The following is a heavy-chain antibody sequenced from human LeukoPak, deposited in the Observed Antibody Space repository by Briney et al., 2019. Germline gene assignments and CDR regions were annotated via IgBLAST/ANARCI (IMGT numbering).Heavy chain of an antibody. D-gene: IGHD3-22*01. CDR3: ATRPPNDISGYLNN. CDR1: GGSMSTYY. CDR2: IHHSGTT. V-gene: IGHV4-59*01. Sequence: PSETLSLTCTVSGGSMSTYYWSWIRQSPGKGLEWIGYIHHSGTTTYNPSLESRVTISLDTSKSQFSLKLNSVTAADTAVYYCATRPPNDISGYLNNWGQGALVTVSS. J-gene: IGHJ4*02.